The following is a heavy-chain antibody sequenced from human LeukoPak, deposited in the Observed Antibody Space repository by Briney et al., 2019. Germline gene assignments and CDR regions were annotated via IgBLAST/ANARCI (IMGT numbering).Heavy chain of an antibody. CDR3: ARGRSSPPTYYYDSSAGMDV. J-gene: IGHJ6*02. Sequence: TGGSLRLSCAASGFTVSSDYMSWVRQAPGKGLEWVSVIYSGGSTYYADSVKARFTISRDNSKNTLYLQMNSLRAEDTAVYYCARGRSSPPTYYYDSSAGMDVWGQGTTVTVSS. CDR1: GFTVSSDY. CDR2: IYSGGST. V-gene: IGHV3-66*01. D-gene: IGHD3-22*01.